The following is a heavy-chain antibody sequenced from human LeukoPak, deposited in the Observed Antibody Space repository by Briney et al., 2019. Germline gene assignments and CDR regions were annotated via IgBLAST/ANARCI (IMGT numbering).Heavy chain of an antibody. CDR1: GGSISSYY. Sequence: SETLSLTCTVSGGSISSYYWGWIRQPPGKGLEWIGSIYYSGSTYYNPSLKSRVTISVDTSKNQFSLKLSSVTAADTAVYYCASPERYGNYDLWGRGTLVTVSS. J-gene: IGHJ2*01. D-gene: IGHD4-17*01. CDR3: ASPERYGNYDL. V-gene: IGHV4-39*01. CDR2: IYYSGST.